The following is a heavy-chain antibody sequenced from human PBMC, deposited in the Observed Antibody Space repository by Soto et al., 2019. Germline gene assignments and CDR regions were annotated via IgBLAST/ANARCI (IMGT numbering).Heavy chain of an antibody. J-gene: IGHJ6*02. D-gene: IGHD6-6*01. Sequence: GGSLRLSCAASGFTFSSYGMHWVRQAPGKGLEWVAVISYDGSNKYYADSVKGRFTISRDNSKNTLYLQMNSLRAEDTAVYYCAKDQPWDSSSHPYGMDGWGQGTTVTVSS. CDR3: AKDQPWDSSSHPYGMDG. CDR2: ISYDGSNK. CDR1: GFTFSSYG. V-gene: IGHV3-30*18.